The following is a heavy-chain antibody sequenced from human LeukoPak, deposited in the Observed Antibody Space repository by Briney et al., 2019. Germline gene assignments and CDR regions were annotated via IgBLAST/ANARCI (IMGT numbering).Heavy chain of an antibody. Sequence: SETLSLTCTVSGGSISSSSYYWGWIRQPPGKGLEWIGSIYYSGSTYYNPSLKSRVTISVDTSKNQFSLKLSSVTAADTAVYFRARPPSTYYYDSSGYYSPDAFDIWGQGTMVTVSS. D-gene: IGHD3-22*01. J-gene: IGHJ3*02. CDR1: GGSISSSSYY. V-gene: IGHV4-39*01. CDR2: IYYSGST. CDR3: ARPPSTYYYDSSGYYSPDAFDI.